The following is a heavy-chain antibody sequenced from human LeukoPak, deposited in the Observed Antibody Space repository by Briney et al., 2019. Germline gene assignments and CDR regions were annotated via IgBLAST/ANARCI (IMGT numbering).Heavy chain of an antibody. CDR1: GGSFSNYA. D-gene: IGHD5-18*01. V-gene: IGHV1-69*04. CDR3: ARAVSDSYGFNY. CDR2: IIPILGIA. Sequence: SVKVSCKASGGSFSNYAFSWVRQAPGQGLEWMGRIIPILGIANYAQKFQGRVTITADKSTSTAYMELSSLRSEDTAVYYCARAVSDSYGFNYWGQGTLVTVSS. J-gene: IGHJ4*02.